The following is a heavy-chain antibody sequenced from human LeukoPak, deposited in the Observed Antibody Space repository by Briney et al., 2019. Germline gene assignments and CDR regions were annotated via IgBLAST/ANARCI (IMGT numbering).Heavy chain of an antibody. CDR3: ARFSVVPAARYYYYGMDV. CDR2: VSSNGDST. J-gene: IGHJ6*02. CDR1: GFAFSSYS. V-gene: IGHV3-64*01. Sequence: GGSLSLSCAVSGFAFSSYSTNWVREAPGKGLEYVSGVSSNGDSTYYANSVKGRLTVARDNAKSSLYLQMVSLRAEDTAVYYCARFSVVPAARYYYYGMDVWGQGTTVTVSS. D-gene: IGHD2-2*01.